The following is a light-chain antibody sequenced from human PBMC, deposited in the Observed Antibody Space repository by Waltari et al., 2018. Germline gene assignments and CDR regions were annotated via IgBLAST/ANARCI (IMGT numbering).Light chain of an antibody. Sequence: QSALTQPASVSGSPGQSTTISCTGTSSDLGRHNYLSWYQQHPGKAPKLVIYDVSARPSGVSDRFSGSKSGITASLTISGLQAEDEADYYCSSYTSSRTRVFGRGTKLTVL. V-gene: IGLV2-14*01. CDR1: SSDLGRHNY. CDR3: SSYTSSRTRV. J-gene: IGLJ3*02. CDR2: DVS.